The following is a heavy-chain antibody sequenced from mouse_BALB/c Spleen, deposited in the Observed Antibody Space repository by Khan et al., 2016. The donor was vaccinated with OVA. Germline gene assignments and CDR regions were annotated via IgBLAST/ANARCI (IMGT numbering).Heavy chain of an antibody. CDR3: AKLRVFYFDY. CDR2: IWGDGSI. Sequence: VELVESGPGLVAPSQSLSITCTVSGFSLTSNGVSWVRQPPGKGLEWLGVIWGDGSINYHSVLKSRLSISKDNSKSHVFLKLNSLQTDDTATYYCAKLRVFYFDYWGQGTTLTVSS. V-gene: IGHV2-3*01. J-gene: IGHJ2*01. CDR1: GFSLTSNG.